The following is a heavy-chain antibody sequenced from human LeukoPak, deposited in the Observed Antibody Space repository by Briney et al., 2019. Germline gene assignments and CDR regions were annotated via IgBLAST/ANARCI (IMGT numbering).Heavy chain of an antibody. CDR2: IRSKAYGGTT. CDR3: TRVGSSGWYGGDYFDH. Sequence: GGSLRLSCTASGFTFGDYAMSWVRQAPGKGLEWVGFIRSKAYGGTTEYAASVKGRFTISRDDSKSIAYLQMNSLKTEDTAVYYCTRVGSSGWYGGDYFDHWGQGTLVTVSS. V-gene: IGHV3-49*04. J-gene: IGHJ4*02. D-gene: IGHD6-19*01. CDR1: GFTFGDYA.